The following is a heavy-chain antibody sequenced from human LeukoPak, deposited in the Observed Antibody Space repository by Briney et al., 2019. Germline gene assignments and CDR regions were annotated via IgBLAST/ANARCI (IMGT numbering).Heavy chain of an antibody. D-gene: IGHD5-12*01. V-gene: IGHV3-30-3*01. J-gene: IGHJ4*02. CDR1: GFTFSSYA. Sequence: QPGGSLRLSCAASGFTFSSYAMQWVRQAPGKGLEWVAVISYDGSNKYYADSVKGRFTISRDNSKNTLYLQMNSLRAEDTAVYYCARDRGYSGSYFDYWGQGTLVTVSS. CDR2: ISYDGSNK. CDR3: ARDRGYSGSYFDY.